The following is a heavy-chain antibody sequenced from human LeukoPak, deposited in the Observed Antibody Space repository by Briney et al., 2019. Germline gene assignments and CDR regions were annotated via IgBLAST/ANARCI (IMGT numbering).Heavy chain of an antibody. Sequence: SVKVSCKASGGTFSSYAISWVRQAPGQGLEWMGGIIPIFGTANYAQKFQGRVTITADESTSTAYMELSSLRSEDTAVYYCARAADSSSWSYYYYYGMDVWGPGTTVTVS. D-gene: IGHD6-13*01. V-gene: IGHV1-69*13. CDR3: ARAADSSSWSYYYYYGMDV. J-gene: IGHJ6*02. CDR2: IIPIFGTA. CDR1: GGTFSSYA.